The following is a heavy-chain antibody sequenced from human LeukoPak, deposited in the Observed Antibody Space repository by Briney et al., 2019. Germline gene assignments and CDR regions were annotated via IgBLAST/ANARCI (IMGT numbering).Heavy chain of an antibody. CDR2: INPSGGST. J-gene: IGHJ2*01. D-gene: IGHD2-15*01. CDR1: GYTFTSYY. CDR3: ARDHCGGGSCTGAYWYFDL. V-gene: IGHV1-46*01. Sequence: ASVKVSCKASGYTFTSYYMHWVRPAPGQGLEWMGIINPSGGSTSYAQKFQGRVTMTRDTSTSTVYMELSSLRSEDTAVYYCARDHCGGGSCTGAYWYFDLWGRGTLVTVSS.